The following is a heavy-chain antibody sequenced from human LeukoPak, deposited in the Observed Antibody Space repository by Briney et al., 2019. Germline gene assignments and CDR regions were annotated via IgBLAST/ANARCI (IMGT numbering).Heavy chain of an antibody. Sequence: PADTLSLTCTVSGGSISSYCWSWIRQPPGQGLEWIGYIIYSGTTTYNPSLENRVTISVDTTKSRFSLRLISVTAADTAVYYCARHSSLGHFDFWGQGTLVTVSS. V-gene: IGHV4-59*08. J-gene: IGHJ4*02. CDR1: GGSISSYC. CDR2: IIYSGTT. CDR3: ARHSSLGHFDF.